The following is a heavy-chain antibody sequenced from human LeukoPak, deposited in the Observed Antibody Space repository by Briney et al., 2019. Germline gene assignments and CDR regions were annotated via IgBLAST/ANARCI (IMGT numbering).Heavy chain of an antibody. V-gene: IGHV1-8*03. J-gene: IGHJ4*02. CDR2: MNPNSGNT. CDR3: ARGGYYYGSGSYSIPDY. CDR1: GYTFTSYD. D-gene: IGHD3-10*01. Sequence: ASVKVSCMASGYTFTSYDINWVRQATGQGLEWMGWMNPNSGNTGYAQKFQGRVTITRNTSISTAYMELSSLRSEDTAVYYCARGGYYYGSGSYSIPDYWGQGTLVTVSS.